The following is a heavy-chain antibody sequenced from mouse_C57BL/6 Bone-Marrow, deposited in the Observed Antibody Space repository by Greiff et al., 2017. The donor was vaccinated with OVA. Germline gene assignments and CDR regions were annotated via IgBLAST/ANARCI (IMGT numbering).Heavy chain of an antibody. CDR3: VRGPPYAY. V-gene: IGHV10-1*01. CDR2: IRSKSNNYAT. CDR1: GFSFNTYA. Sequence: GGGLVQPKGSLKLSCAASGFSFNTYAMNWVRQAPGKGLEWVARIRSKSNNYATYYADSVKDRFTISRDDSESMLYLQMNNLKTEDTAMYYCVRGPPYAYWGQGPLVTVSA. J-gene: IGHJ3*01.